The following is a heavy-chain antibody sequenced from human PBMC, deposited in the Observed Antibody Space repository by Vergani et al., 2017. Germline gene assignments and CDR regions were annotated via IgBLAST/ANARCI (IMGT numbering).Heavy chain of an antibody. CDR3: ARCFRDEGMIYGGTVENWFDP. D-gene: IGHD3-22*01. V-gene: IGHV4-39*01. CDR1: GGSITYGAFY. Sequence: QAQLQESGPGLVKPSETLSLTCTVSGGSITYGAFYWGWIRQSPGKGLEWIGSIYYSENKFYNPSLESRVTLSIDTTKNQFSLKLKSVTAADTAVYYCARCFRDEGMIYGGTVENWFDPWGQGTLVTVSS. CDR2: IYYSENK. J-gene: IGHJ5*02.